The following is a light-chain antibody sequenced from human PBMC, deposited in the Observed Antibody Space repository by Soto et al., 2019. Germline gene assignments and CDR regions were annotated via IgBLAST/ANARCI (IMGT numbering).Light chain of an antibody. Sequence: DRHMTQSPSTLCSSVGDRVTITCLCSQSVSNWLAWYQQKPGKAPKLLIYDVSSLESGVPSRFSGSRSGTDLIITISSMQPHDFETYPRNKYDSHQCKFGQGTKV. CDR1: QSVSNW. J-gene: IGKJ1*01. V-gene: IGKV1-5*01. CDR3: NKYDSHQCK. CDR2: DVS.